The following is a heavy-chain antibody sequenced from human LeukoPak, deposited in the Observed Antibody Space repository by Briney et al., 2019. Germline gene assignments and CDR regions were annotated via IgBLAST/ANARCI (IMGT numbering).Heavy chain of an antibody. Sequence: ASVKVSCTASGYTFTSYGISWVRQAPGQGLEWMGWISAYNGNTNYAQKLKGRVTMTTDTSTSTAYMELRSLRSDDTAVYYCARDSFPSYERSGYSYFDYWGQGTLVTVSS. V-gene: IGHV1-18*01. CDR3: ARDSFPSYERSGYSYFDY. CDR2: ISAYNGNT. J-gene: IGHJ4*02. D-gene: IGHD3-22*01. CDR1: GYTFTSYG.